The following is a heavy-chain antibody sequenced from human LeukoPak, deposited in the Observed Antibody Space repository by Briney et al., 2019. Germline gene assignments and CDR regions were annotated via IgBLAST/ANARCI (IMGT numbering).Heavy chain of an antibody. CDR3: ARGLKDFDY. CDR1: GFTFSSYW. Sequence: GGSLRLSCAASGFTFSSYWMSWVRQAPGKGLEWVAVISYDGSNKYYADSVKGRFTISRDNSKNTLYLQMNSLRAEDTAVYYCARGLKDFDYWGQGTLVTVSS. J-gene: IGHJ4*02. V-gene: IGHV3-30-3*01. CDR2: ISYDGSNK.